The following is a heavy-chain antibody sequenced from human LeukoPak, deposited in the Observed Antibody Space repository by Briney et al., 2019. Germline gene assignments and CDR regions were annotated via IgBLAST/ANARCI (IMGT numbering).Heavy chain of an antibody. D-gene: IGHD6-6*01. Sequence: GGSLRLSCAASGFTFSSYAMHWVRQAPGKGLEWVAVIWYDGSNKYYADSVKGRSTISRDNSKNTMYLQMNNLRAEDTAIYYCAKRVPYTSSSVYFDYWGQGTLVTVSS. CDR2: IWYDGSNK. CDR1: GFTFSSYA. V-gene: IGHV3-33*06. J-gene: IGHJ4*02. CDR3: AKRVPYTSSSVYFDY.